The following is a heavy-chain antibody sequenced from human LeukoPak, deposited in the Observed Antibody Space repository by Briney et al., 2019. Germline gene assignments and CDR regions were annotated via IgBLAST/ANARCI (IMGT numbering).Heavy chain of an antibody. CDR3: ARDPRYYYDSSGYGHDY. V-gene: IGHV3-53*01. J-gene: IGHJ4*02. CDR1: GFSVSNNY. Sequence: GGSLRLSCAASGFSVSNNYMSWVRQAPGKGLEWVSLIYSGGDKRYAASVKGRFTISRDNAKNSLYLQMNSLRAEDTAVYYCARDPRYYYDSSGYGHDYWGQGTLVTVSS. CDR2: IYSGGDK. D-gene: IGHD3-22*01.